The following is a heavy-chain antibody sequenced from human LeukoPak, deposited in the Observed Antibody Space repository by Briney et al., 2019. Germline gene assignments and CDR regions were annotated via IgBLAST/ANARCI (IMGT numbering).Heavy chain of an antibody. CDR1: GGSFSGYY. Sequence: PSETLSLTCAVYGGSFSGYYWSWIRQPPGKGLEWIGEINHSGSTNYNPSLKSRVTISVDTSKNQFSLKLSSVTAADTAVYYCARGIRDSFWSGYRNWFDPWRQGTLVTVSS. CDR2: INHSGST. V-gene: IGHV4-34*01. D-gene: IGHD3-3*01. CDR3: ARGIRDSFWSGYRNWFDP. J-gene: IGHJ5*02.